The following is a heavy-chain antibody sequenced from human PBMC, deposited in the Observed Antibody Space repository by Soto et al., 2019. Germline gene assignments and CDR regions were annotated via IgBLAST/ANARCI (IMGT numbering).Heavy chain of an antibody. D-gene: IGHD3-22*01. J-gene: IGHJ3*02. Sequence: PSETLSLTCTVSGGSISSSSYYWGWIRQPPGKGLEWIGSIYYSGSTYYNPSLKSRVTISVDTSKNQFSLKLSSVTAADTAVYYCARRDRSSFAFDIWGQGTMVTVS. CDR2: IYYSGST. CDR1: GGSISSSSYY. V-gene: IGHV4-39*01. CDR3: ARRDRSSFAFDI.